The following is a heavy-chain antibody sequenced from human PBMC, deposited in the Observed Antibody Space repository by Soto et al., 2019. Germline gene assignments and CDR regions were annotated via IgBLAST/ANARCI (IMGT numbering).Heavy chain of an antibody. V-gene: IGHV4-4*07. J-gene: IGHJ4*02. D-gene: IGHD1-26*01. CDR2: IYSSVST. CDR1: GVSISGYY. CDR3: ERGQRGGSFDY. Sequence: TSETLSLTCSFSGVSISGYYWSWIRQPAGRRLERIGRIYSSVSTNYNPSLRSRVTMSADTSKKQFSLRLTSVTAADTAVYYCERGQRGGSFDYWGRGTPVTVSS.